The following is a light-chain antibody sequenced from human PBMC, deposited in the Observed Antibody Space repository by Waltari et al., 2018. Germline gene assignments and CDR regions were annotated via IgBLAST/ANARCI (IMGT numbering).Light chain of an antibody. J-gene: IGKJ2*01. Sequence: DIQMTQSPSTLSASVGDRVTITCRASQSISSWLAWYQQKPGKAPKLLIYDASSLESGVPSRFIGSGSATEFTLTISSLQPDDFATYYCQQYNSYSLYTFGQGTKLEIK. CDR3: QQYNSYSLYT. V-gene: IGKV1-5*01. CDR2: DAS. CDR1: QSISSW.